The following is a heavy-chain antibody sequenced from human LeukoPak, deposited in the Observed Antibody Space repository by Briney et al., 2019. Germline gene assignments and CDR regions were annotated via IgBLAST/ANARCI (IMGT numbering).Heavy chain of an antibody. V-gene: IGHV3-33*01. Sequence: PGRSLRLSCAASGFTFSSYGMHWVRQAPGKGLEWVAVIWYDGSNKYYADSVKGRFTISRDNSKNTLYLQMNSLRAEDTAVYYSARADYDSSGYDWFDPWGQGTLVTVSS. CDR1: GFTFSSYG. D-gene: IGHD3-22*01. J-gene: IGHJ5*02. CDR2: IWYDGSNK. CDR3: ARADYDSSGYDWFDP.